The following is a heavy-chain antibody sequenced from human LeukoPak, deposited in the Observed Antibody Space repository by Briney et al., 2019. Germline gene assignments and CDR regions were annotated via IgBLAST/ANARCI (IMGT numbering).Heavy chain of an antibody. J-gene: IGHJ4*02. CDR3: ATDLGVRYFDWLSFDY. CDR1: GYTLTELS. CDR2: FDPEDGET. V-gene: IGHV1-24*01. D-gene: IGHD3-9*01. Sequence: ASVKVSCKVSGYTLTELSMHWVRQAPGKGLEWMGGFDPEDGETIYAQKFQGRVTMTEDTSTDTAYMELSSLRSEDTAVYYCATDLGVRYFDWLSFDYWGQGTLVTVSS.